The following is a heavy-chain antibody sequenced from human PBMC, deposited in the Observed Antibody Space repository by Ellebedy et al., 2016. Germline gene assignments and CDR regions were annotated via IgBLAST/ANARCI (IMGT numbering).Heavy chain of an antibody. CDR2: IYPRDSDT. CDR1: GYPFLTYW. V-gene: IGHV5-51*01. D-gene: IGHD5-12*01. Sequence: GESLKISCKASGYPFLTYWIGWVRLVPGKGLEWVGIIYPRDSDTRYSPSFEGQVTISLDKSITTAYLQWSSLKASDTAIYYCASLNNFHSGYQYYFSEWGQGTLVTVS. J-gene: IGHJ4*02. CDR3: ASLNNFHSGYQYYFSE.